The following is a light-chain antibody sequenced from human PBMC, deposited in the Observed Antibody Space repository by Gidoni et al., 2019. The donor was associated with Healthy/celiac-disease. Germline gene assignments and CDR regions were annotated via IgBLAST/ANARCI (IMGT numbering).Light chain of an antibody. CDR3: SSYTSSSTHGV. Sequence: QSALTQPASVSGSPGQSITISCTGTSSDVGGYNYVSWYQQHPGKAPKLMIYDVSNRPAGVSNRFPGSKSGNPASLTISGLQAEDEADYYCSSYTSSSTHGVFGGGTKLTVL. CDR1: SSDVGGYNY. CDR2: DVS. J-gene: IGLJ2*01. V-gene: IGLV2-14*03.